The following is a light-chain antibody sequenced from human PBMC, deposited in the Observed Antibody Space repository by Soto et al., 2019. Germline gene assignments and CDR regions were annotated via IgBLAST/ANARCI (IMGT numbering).Light chain of an antibody. CDR1: SSDIGGHTS. CDR3: SSYTHSSTVI. V-gene: IGLV2-14*03. J-gene: IGLJ2*01. CDR2: DVS. Sequence: QSALTQPASVSGSPGQSITISCTGTSSDIGGHTSVSWYQQHPGKAPKLMIVDVSNRPSGVSNRFSGSKSGNTASLTISGLQAADEADYYCSSYTHSSTVIFGGGTKLTVL.